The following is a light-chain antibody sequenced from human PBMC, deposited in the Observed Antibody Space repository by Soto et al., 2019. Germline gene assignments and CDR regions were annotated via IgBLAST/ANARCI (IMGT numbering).Light chain of an antibody. J-gene: IGKJ5*01. CDR2: DAS. CDR1: QDINIY. Sequence: IQMPQSPSSLFASVGDRVTITCQATQDINIYLNWYQQKPGKAPNLLIYDASNLEIGVPSRFSGSGSGTHFTFTISSLQTEDIGTYYCQQYDSLPITFGRGTRLE. V-gene: IGKV1-33*01. CDR3: QQYDSLPIT.